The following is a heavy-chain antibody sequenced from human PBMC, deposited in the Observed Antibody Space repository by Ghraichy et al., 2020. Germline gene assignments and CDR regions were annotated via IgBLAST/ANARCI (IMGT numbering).Heavy chain of an antibody. V-gene: IGHV4-59*01. D-gene: IGHD2-2*01. CDR2: IYYSGST. Sequence: SETLSLTCTVSGGSISSYYWSWIRHPPGKGLEWIGYIYYSGSTNYNPSLKSRVTISVDTSKNQFSLKLSSVTAADTAVYYCARVRYCSSTSCPDWYFDLWGRGTLVTVSS. J-gene: IGHJ2*01. CDR3: ARVRYCSSTSCPDWYFDL. CDR1: GGSISSYY.